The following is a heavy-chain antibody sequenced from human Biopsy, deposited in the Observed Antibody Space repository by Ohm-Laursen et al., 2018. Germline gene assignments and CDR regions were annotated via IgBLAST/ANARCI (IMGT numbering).Heavy chain of an antibody. CDR1: GGTFSSYA. D-gene: IGHD2-2*01. J-gene: IGHJ5*02. CDR2: IIPIFETI. CDR3: ARRYCSSTSCSPPFYSWFDP. V-gene: IGHV1-69*13. Sequence: ASVKVSCNASGGTFSSYAISWVRQAPGQGPEWMGGIIPIFETINYAPKFQDRVTITADESTRTAYMELSSLKSEDTAVYYCARRYCSSTSCSPPFYSWFDPWGQGTLVTVSS.